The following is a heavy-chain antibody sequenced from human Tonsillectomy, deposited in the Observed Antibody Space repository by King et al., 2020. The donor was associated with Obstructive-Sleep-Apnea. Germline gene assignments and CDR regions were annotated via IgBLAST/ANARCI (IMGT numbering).Heavy chain of an antibody. D-gene: IGHD4-17*01. CDR3: ARLVDDYGDYVNWFFDL. CDR2: ITSDSLTR. V-gene: IGHV3-48*02. J-gene: IGHJ2*01. CDR1: GFTFSTYS. Sequence: VQLVESGGGLVQPGGSLRLSCVASGFTFSTYSVNWVRQVPGKGLEWVAHITSDSLTRFSADSVKGRFTISRDNAKNSLFLQIGSLRDEDTALYYCARLVDDYGDYVNWFFDLWGRGTLVTVSS.